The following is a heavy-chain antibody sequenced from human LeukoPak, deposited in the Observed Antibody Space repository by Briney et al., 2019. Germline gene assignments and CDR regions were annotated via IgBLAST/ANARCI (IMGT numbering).Heavy chain of an antibody. D-gene: IGHD3-10*02. CDR1: GGSISSGGYS. CDR3: ARVGITMSGYYFDY. J-gene: IGHJ4*02. Sequence: SQTLSLTCAVSGGSISSGGYSWSWIRQPPGKGLEWIGYIYHSGSTYYNPSLKSRVTISVDRSKNQFSLKLSSVTAADTAVYYCARVGITMSGYYFDYWGQGTLVTVSS. V-gene: IGHV4-30-2*01. CDR2: IYHSGST.